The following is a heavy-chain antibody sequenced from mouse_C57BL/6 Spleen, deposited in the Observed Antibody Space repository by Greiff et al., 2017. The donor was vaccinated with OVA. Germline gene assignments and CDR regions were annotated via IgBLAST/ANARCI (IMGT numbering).Heavy chain of an antibody. D-gene: IGHD1-1*01. CDR2: INPSNGGT. Sequence: QVQLQQPGTELVKPGASVKLSCKASGYTFTSYWMHWVKQMPGQGLEWIGNINPSNGGTNYNEKFKSKATLTVDKSSSTAYMQLSSLTSEDSAVYYCARSLFITTVVAEAYWGQGTTLTVSS. J-gene: IGHJ2*01. V-gene: IGHV1-53*01. CDR3: ARSLFITTVVAEAY. CDR1: GYTFTSYW.